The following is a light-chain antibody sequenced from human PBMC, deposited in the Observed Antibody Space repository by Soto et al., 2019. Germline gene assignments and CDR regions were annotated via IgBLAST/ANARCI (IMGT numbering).Light chain of an antibody. V-gene: IGKV3-11*01. Sequence: LPHFCDTLSLSQGARATLSCRASHSISSYLAWYQQKPGQATRLLIYDASNRATGIPARFSGSGSGTDFTLTISSLEPEDFAVYYCQQRSNGTPLTFGQGTRLE. CDR3: QQRSNGTPLT. J-gene: IGKJ5*01. CDR2: DAS. CDR1: HSISSY.